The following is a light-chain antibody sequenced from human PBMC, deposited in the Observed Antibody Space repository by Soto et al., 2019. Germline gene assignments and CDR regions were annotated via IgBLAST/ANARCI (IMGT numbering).Light chain of an antibody. CDR1: QSVRTN. V-gene: IGKV3-20*01. J-gene: IGKJ1*01. CDR2: GAA. Sequence: EIVLTQSPGTLSLSPGERATLSCRASQSVRTNLAWCQHKPGQSPRLLIYGAANRATGCPARFSGGGSGTDVTLTISRLEPEDFAVYYCQQYGSSGTFGQGTKVDIK. CDR3: QQYGSSGT.